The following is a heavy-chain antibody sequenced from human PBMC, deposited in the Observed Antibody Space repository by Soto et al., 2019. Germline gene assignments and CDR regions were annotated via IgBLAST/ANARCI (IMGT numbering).Heavy chain of an antibody. J-gene: IGHJ5*02. CDR3: ARDRGSGSSGGGKWFDT. V-gene: IGHV3-21*01. D-gene: IGHD3-10*01. Sequence: PXGSLRLTCAASGFTFSSYRMNWVRQAPGKGLEWVSSISISSSYIYYADSVKGRFTISRDNAKNSLYLQMNSLRAEDTAVYYCARDRGSGSSGGGKWFDTWGQGTLVTVSS. CDR2: ISISSSYI. CDR1: GFTFSSYR.